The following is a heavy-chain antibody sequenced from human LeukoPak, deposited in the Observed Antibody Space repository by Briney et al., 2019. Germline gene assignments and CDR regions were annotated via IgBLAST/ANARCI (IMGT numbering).Heavy chain of an antibody. V-gene: IGHV1-69*04. D-gene: IGHD5-12*01. CDR3: ARMKLEMATTDYYYGMDV. CDR2: FIPILGIA. Sequence: WASVKVSCKASGGTFSSYAISWVRQAPGQGLGWMGRFIPILGIANYAQKFQGRVTITADKSTSTAYMELSSLRSEDTAVYYCARMKLEMATTDYYYGMDVWGQGTTVTVSS. CDR1: GGTFSSYA. J-gene: IGHJ6*02.